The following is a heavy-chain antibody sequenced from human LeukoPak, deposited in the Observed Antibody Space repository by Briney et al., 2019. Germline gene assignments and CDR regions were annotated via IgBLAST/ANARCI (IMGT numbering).Heavy chain of an antibody. CDR2: ISVSGSTT. Sequence: GESLRLSFATSGFTFTSYPMTWVRQAPGKGLEWVSSISVSGSTTYYADSVKGRFTVSRDNSRGTLYLQMYSPRAEHTALSHCAIDPSGKYSDKRGGGFGYWGQGTLVTVFS. CDR3: AIDPSGKYSDKRGGGFGY. J-gene: IGHJ4*02. CDR1: GFTFTSYP. D-gene: IGHD2-15*01. V-gene: IGHV3-23*01.